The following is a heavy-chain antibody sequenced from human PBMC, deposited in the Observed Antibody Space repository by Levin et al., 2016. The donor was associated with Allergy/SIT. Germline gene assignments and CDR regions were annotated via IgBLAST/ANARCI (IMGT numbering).Heavy chain of an antibody. V-gene: IGHV4-30-2*01. CDR2: IYHSGST. Sequence: SETLSLTCAVSGGSISSGGYSWSWIRQPPGKGLEWIGYIYHSGSTYYNPSLKSRVTISVDRSKNQFSLKLSSVTAADTAVYYCARTRTQGRLNYYYYYMDVWGKGTTVTVSS. D-gene: IGHD2-15*01. CDR1: GGSISSGGYS. J-gene: IGHJ6*03. CDR3: ARTRTQGRLNYYYYYMDV.